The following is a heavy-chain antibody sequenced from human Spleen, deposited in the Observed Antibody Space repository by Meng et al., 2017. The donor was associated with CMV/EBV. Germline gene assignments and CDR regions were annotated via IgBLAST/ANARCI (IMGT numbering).Heavy chain of an antibody. V-gene: IGHV4-59*01. CDR1: GASITNNY. Sequence: GSPRLSCTVSGASITNNYWSWIRQPPGKGLEWIGYTSHTGSTHYNPSLKTRLTIALDTSKNQFSLKVTSVTAADSAAYYCAKDARGDALPHYWGQGTLVTVSS. J-gene: IGHJ4*02. D-gene: IGHD3-16*01. CDR2: TSHTGST. CDR3: AKDARGDALPHY.